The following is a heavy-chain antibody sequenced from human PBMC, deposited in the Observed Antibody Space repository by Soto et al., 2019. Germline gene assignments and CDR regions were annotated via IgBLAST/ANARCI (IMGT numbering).Heavy chain of an antibody. CDR1: GGSFSGYY. D-gene: IGHD2-2*01. V-gene: IGHV4-34*01. Sequence: SETLSLTCAVYGGSFSGYYWTLIRQPPGTGLEWIGEINHSGSTYYNPSLNSRVTVSVDTSKNQFSLKVTSVTAADTAVYYCARLHGYCISSSCHGHYAMDVWGQGTTVTVSS. J-gene: IGHJ6*02. CDR3: ARLHGYCISSSCHGHYAMDV. CDR2: INHSGST.